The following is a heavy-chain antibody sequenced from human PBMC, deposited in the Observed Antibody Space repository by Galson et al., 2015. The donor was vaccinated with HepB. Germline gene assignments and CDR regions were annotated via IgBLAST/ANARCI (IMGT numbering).Heavy chain of an antibody. CDR3: AKDPSPYGDYEWYYDY. Sequence: SLRLSCAASGFTFSSYAMSWVRQAPGKGLEWVSAISGSGGSTYYADSVKGRFTISRDNSKNTLYLQMNSLRAEDTAVYYCAKDPSPYGDYEWYYDYWGQGTLVTVSS. CDR1: GFTFSSYA. V-gene: IGHV3-23*01. CDR2: ISGSGGST. J-gene: IGHJ4*02. D-gene: IGHD4-17*01.